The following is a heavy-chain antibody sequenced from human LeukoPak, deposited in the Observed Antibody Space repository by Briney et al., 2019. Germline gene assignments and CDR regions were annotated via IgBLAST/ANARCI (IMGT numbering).Heavy chain of an antibody. J-gene: IGHJ4*02. CDR1: GFTFSSHA. V-gene: IGHV3-23*01. D-gene: IGHD3-16*02. Sequence: AGGSLRLSCAASGFTFSSHAMSWVRQAPGKGLEWVSSISSSGGSTKYADSAKGRFTISRDNSKNTLYLRMNSLRADDTAVYYCAKGKGGSIMIAFGGVIASDYWGQGTLVTVSS. CDR3: AKGKGGSIMIAFGGVIASDY. CDR2: ISSSGGST.